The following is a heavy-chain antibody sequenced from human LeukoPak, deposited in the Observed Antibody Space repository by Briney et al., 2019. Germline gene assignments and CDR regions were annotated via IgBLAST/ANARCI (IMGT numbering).Heavy chain of an antibody. CDR1: GGSISSTLFY. CDR2: IHYSGTT. V-gene: IGHV4-39*01. Sequence: SETLSLTCTVSGGSISSTLFYWGWIRQPPGKGLEWIGNIHYSGTTYYNSSLKSRVTISVDTSKNQFFLKLSSVTAADTAVYYCATQYYDSSGYYPPGDYWGQGTLVTVSS. CDR3: ATQYYDSSGYYPPGDY. D-gene: IGHD3-22*01. J-gene: IGHJ4*02.